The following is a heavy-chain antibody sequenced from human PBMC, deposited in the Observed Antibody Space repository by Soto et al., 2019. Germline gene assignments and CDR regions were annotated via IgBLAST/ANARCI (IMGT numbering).Heavy chain of an antibody. Sequence: PGGSLRLSCAATGFTFSSYAMAWVRQAPGRGLEWVSYITSSSSTIYYADSVKGRFTISRDNAKNSLYLQMNSLRAEDTAVYYCARAQYSSSLLPPDAFDIWGQGTMVTVSS. CDR2: ITSSSSTI. J-gene: IGHJ3*02. V-gene: IGHV3-48*01. CDR1: GFTFSSYA. CDR3: ARAQYSSSLLPPDAFDI. D-gene: IGHD6-13*01.